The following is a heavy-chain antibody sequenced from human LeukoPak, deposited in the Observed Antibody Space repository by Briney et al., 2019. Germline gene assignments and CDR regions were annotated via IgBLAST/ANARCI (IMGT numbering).Heavy chain of an antibody. CDR1: GYSFTSHY. CDR2: INPSGSST. D-gene: IGHD6-13*01. Sequence: ASVKVSCKASGYSFTSHYMHWVRQAPGQGLEWMGLINPSGSSTLYAQKFQGRVTMTEDTSTDTAYMELSSLRSEDTAVYYCATASPYSSSWSFYYFDYWGQGTLVTVSS. J-gene: IGHJ4*02. V-gene: IGHV1-46*01. CDR3: ATASPYSSSWSFYYFDY.